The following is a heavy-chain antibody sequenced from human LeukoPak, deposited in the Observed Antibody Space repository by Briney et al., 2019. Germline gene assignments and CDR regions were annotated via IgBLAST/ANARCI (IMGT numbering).Heavy chain of an antibody. V-gene: IGHV1-69*01. CDR3: TQRAYYCSSTSCYDGTHGMDV. J-gene: IGHJ6*02. CDR1: GGTFSSYA. D-gene: IGHD2-2*01. Sequence: SVKVSCKASGGTFSSYAITWVRQAPGQGLEWMGGIIPIFGTANYAQKFQGRVTITADESTSTAYMELSSLRSEDTAVYYCTQRAYYCSSTSCYDGTHGMDVWGQGTTVTVSS. CDR2: IIPIFGTA.